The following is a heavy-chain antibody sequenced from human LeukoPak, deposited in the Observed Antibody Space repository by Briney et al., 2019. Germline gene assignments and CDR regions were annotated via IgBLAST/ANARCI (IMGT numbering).Heavy chain of an antibody. Sequence: GASVKVSCKASGYAFTGYYMHWVRQAPGQGLEWMGWINPNSGGTNYAQKFQGRVTMTRDTSISTAYMELSRLRSDDTAVYYCARDIGRYGLDWAFDIWGQGTMVTVSS. CDR1: GYAFTGYY. J-gene: IGHJ3*02. V-gene: IGHV1-2*02. CDR3: ARDIGRYGLDWAFDI. D-gene: IGHD3-9*01. CDR2: INPNSGGT.